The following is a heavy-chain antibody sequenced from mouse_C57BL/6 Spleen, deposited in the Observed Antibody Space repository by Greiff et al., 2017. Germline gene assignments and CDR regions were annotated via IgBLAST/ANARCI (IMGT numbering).Heavy chain of an antibody. J-gene: IGHJ2*01. CDR1: GFTFSDYG. Sequence: EVKLMESGGGLVKPGGSLKLSCAASGFTFSDYGMHWVRQAPEKGLEWVAYISSGSSTIYYADTVKGRFTISRDNAKNTLFLQMTSLRSEDTAMYYCARERGGAFFDYWGQGTTLTVSS. D-gene: IGHD3-1*01. CDR2: ISSGSSTI. CDR3: ARERGGAFFDY. V-gene: IGHV5-17*01.